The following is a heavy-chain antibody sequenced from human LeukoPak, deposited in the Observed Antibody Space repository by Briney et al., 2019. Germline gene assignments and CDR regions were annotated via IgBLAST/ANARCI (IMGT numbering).Heavy chain of an antibody. V-gene: IGHV4-61*01. CDR1: GGSISSSSYY. D-gene: IGHD6-19*01. CDR2: IYYSGST. J-gene: IGHJ3*02. CDR3: ARGIAVAGPKAYDI. Sequence: PSETLSLTWAVSGGSISSSSYYWSWIRQPPGKGLEWIGYIYYSGSTNYNPSLKSRVTISVDTSKNQFSLKLSSVTAADTAVYYCARGIAVAGPKAYDIWGQGTMVTVSS.